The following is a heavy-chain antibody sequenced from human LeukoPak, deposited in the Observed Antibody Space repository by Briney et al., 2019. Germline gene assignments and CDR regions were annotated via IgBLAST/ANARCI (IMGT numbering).Heavy chain of an antibody. J-gene: IGHJ4*02. V-gene: IGHV3-33*01. Sequence: GRSLRLSCVASGFRLSSNGMHWVRQAPGKGLELVAVLWSDASNTYYADSVKGRFTISRDLSKNTLYLQMTSLRVEDTAVYYCAREGGLDFGVVSPFDYWGQGTLVTVSS. CDR3: AREGGLDFGVVSPFDY. CDR2: LWSDASNT. CDR1: GFRLSSNG. D-gene: IGHD3-3*01.